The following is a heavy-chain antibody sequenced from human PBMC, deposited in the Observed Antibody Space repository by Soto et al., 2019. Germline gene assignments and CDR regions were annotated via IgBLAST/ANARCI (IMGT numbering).Heavy chain of an antibody. Sequence: LXLSCTASGFTFSSYSMSWGRQAPGKELEWVSTISGNSGKTNYAESVKGRFSISRDNSKNTVHLQLDSLRAEDTAVYFCAKLGFVLMELYYFHQWGHGTLVTVSS. J-gene: IGHJ4*01. D-gene: IGHD2-8*01. CDR2: ISGNSGKT. CDR3: AKLGFVLMELYYFHQ. V-gene: IGHV3-23*01. CDR1: GFTFSSYS.